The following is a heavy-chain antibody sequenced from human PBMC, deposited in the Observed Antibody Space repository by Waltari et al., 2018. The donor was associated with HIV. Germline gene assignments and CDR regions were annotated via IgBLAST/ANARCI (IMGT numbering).Heavy chain of an antibody. CDR3: ARAPCSGGSCRLFDY. CDR2: INPSGNRK. D-gene: IGHD2-15*01. Sequence: QVQLVQSGAEVKKPGASVKVSCKASGYTFISYYMHWVRQAPGQGLEWMGKINPSGNRKSYVQKCQGRLTMTRDTSTSTVYMELSSLRSEDTAVYYCARAPCSGGSCRLFDYWGQGTLVTVSS. V-gene: IGHV1-46*01. J-gene: IGHJ4*02. CDR1: GYTFISYY.